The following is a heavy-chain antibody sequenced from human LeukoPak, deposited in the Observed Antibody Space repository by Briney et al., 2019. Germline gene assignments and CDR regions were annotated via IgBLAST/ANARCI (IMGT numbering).Heavy chain of an antibody. J-gene: IGHJ4*02. CDR1: GFTFSSYW. CDR2: IKQDGSEK. CDR3: AKVAKYYYGPETYYFFEQ. V-gene: IGHV3-7*01. D-gene: IGHD3-10*01. Sequence: GGSLTLSCAASGFTFSSYWMSWVRQAPGKGLEWVANIKQDGSEKYYVDSVKGRFTVSRDYAKNSLYLQMNSLRVEDTAVYYCAKVAKYYYGPETYYFFEQWGQGTPVTASS.